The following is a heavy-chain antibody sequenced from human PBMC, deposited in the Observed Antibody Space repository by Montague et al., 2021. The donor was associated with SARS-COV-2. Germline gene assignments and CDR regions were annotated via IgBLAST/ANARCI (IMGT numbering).Heavy chain of an antibody. CDR3: AKLSSVTQPDTDY. D-gene: IGHD3-22*01. CDR2: ISRGGDGV. CDR1: GFSFTSFT. J-gene: IGHJ4*03. V-gene: IGHV3-21*01. Sequence: LRLSCASSGFSFTSFTMQWVRQAPGKGLEWVSSISRGGDGVSYADSVKGRFTISRDNAKTSLYLQMSSLRAEDTAVYYCAKLSSVTQPDTDYWGQGTLVTVSS.